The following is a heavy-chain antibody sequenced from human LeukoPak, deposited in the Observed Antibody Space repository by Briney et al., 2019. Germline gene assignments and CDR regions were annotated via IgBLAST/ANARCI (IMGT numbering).Heavy chain of an antibody. CDR1: GGSISSSSYY. CDR3: ARGGSMGYYYMDV. V-gene: IGHV4-30-4*08. J-gene: IGHJ6*03. Sequence: SETLSLTCTVSGGSISSSSYYWGWIRQPPGKGLEWIGYIYYSGSTYYNPSLKSRVTISVDTSKNQFSLKLSSVTAADTAVYYCARGGSMGYYYMDVWGKGTTVTVS. CDR2: IYYSGST. D-gene: IGHD2/OR15-2a*01.